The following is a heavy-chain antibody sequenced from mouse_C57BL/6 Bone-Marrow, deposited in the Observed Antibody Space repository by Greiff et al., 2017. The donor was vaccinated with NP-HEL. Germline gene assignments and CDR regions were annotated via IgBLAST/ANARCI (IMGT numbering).Heavy chain of an antibody. CDR2: IDPANGNT. CDR3: APPMYYGSSYVDY. V-gene: IGHV14-3*01. D-gene: IGHD1-1*01. J-gene: IGHJ2*01. CDR1: GFNIKNTY. Sequence: EVQLQQSVAELVRPGASVKLSCTASGFNIKNTYMHWVKQRPEQGLEWIGRIDPANGNTKYAPKFQGKATITADTSSNTASLQLSSLTSEDTAIYYCAPPMYYGSSYVDYWGQGTTLTVSS.